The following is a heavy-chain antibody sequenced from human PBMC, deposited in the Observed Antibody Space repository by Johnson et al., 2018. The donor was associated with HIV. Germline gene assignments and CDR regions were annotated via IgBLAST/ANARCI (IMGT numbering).Heavy chain of an antibody. CDR1: GFTFSDYY. CDR3: ARERGYYGNPAFDI. CDR2: ISGGGSAI. Sequence: QMQLVESGGGLVKPGGSLRLSCAVSGFTFSDYYMSWIRQAPGKGLEWISYISGGGSAIYYADSVKGRFTISRDNAKNTLYLQMNSLRTEDTAVYYCARERGYYGNPAFDIWGQGTMVTVSS. D-gene: IGHD4-11*01. J-gene: IGHJ3*02. V-gene: IGHV3-11*04.